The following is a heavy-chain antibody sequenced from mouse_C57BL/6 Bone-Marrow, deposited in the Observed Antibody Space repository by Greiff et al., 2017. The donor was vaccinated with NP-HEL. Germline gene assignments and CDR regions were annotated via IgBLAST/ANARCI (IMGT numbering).Heavy chain of an antibody. CDR2: IYPGDGDT. J-gene: IGHJ3*01. CDR1: GYAFSSYW. V-gene: IGHV1-80*01. CDR3: ARTDCYGSSYGLAY. Sequence: QVQLQQSGAELVKPGASVKISCKASGYAFSSYWMNWVKQRPGQGLEWIGQIYPGDGDTNYNGKFKGKATLTADKSSSTAYMQLSSLTSEDSAVYFCARTDCYGSSYGLAYWGQGTLVTVSA. D-gene: IGHD1-1*01.